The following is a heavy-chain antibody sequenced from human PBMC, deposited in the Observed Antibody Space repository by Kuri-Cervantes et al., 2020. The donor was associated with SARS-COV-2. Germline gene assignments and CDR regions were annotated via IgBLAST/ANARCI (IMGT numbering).Heavy chain of an antibody. CDR3: ARASTYCSSTSCYDYYYVDV. CDR2: IIPIFGTA. CDR1: GGTFSSYA. V-gene: IGHV1-69*13. J-gene: IGHJ6*03. Sequence: SVKVSCKASGGTFSSYAISWVRQAPGQGLEWMGRIIPIFGTANYAQKFQGRVTITADESTSTAYMELSSLRSEDTAVYYCARASTYCSSTSCYDYYYVDVWGKGTTVTVSS. D-gene: IGHD2-2*01.